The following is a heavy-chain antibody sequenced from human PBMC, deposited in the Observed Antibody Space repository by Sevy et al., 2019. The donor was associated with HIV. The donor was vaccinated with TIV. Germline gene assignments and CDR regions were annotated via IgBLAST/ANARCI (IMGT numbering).Heavy chain of an antibody. V-gene: IGHV3-53*01. Sequence: GGSLRLSCAASGFTVSSNYVSWVRQAPGKGLEWVSVIYSGGSTYYAASVKGRFTISRDNSKNKLYLQMKSLRAEDTAVYYCAREAYDSSGYYPLHFDYWGQGTLVTVSS. CDR2: IYSGGST. D-gene: IGHD3-22*01. J-gene: IGHJ4*02. CDR1: GFTVSSNY. CDR3: AREAYDSSGYYPLHFDY.